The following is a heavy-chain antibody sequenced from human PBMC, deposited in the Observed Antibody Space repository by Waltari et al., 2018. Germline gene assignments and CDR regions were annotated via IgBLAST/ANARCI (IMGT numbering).Heavy chain of an antibody. CDR1: GGSISSGSYY. V-gene: IGHV4-61*09. Sequence: QVQLQESGPGLVKPSQTLSLTCTVSGGSISSGSYYWSWIRQPAGKGLEWIGYIYTSGSTNYNPSLKSRVTISVDTSKNQFSLKLSSGDAAGPAVFYRGRGGDYEGSGSYYNPYHFYGIDVWGQGTTVTVSS. CDR3: GRGGDYEGSGSYYNPYHFYGIDV. D-gene: IGHD3-10*01. CDR2: IYTSGST. J-gene: IGHJ6*02.